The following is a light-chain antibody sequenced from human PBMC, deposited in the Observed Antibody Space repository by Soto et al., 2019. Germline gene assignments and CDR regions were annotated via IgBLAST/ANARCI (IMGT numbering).Light chain of an antibody. J-gene: IGKJ4*01. CDR2: GAS. Sequence: ELVMTQSPATLSVSPGERATLSCWASQSVTTNLAWYQQKPGQAPRLLIYGASTRATGIPARFSGSGSGTEFTLTISSLQSEDFALYYCLQYSSRLLTFCGGTKVEIK. CDR1: QSVTTN. V-gene: IGKV3-15*01. CDR3: LQYSSRLLT.